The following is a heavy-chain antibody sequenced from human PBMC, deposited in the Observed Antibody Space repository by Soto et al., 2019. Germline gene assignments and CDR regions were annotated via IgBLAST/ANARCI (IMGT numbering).Heavy chain of an antibody. CDR2: IYHSGST. CDR1: GGSISSSNW. V-gene: IGHV4-4*02. CDR3: ERAYTSYGWAYGMDV. D-gene: IGHD3-16*01. Sequence: QVQLQESGPGLVKPSGTLSLTCAVSGGSISSSNWWSWVRQPPGTGLEWIGEIYHSGSTNYNPSLKSRVTISVDQSKIQFSRKLSAVTAADTAVYYCERAYTSYGWAYGMDVWCQGTTVTVSS. J-gene: IGHJ6*02.